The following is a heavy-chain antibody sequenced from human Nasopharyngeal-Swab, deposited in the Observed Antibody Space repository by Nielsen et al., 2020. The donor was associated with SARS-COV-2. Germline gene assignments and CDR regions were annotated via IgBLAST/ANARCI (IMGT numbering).Heavy chain of an antibody. V-gene: IGHV3-7*03. D-gene: IGHD7-27*01. J-gene: IGHJ4*02. CDR1: RFIFSSYW. Sequence: GESLKISCEASRFIFSSYWMSLVRQAPGKGLEWVANIKQDGSEKNYVDSVKGRFSISRDTTKNSLYLQMNSLRAEDTAVYYCARDALTGGVDYWGQGTLVTVSS. CDR3: ARDALTGGVDY. CDR2: IKQDGSEK.